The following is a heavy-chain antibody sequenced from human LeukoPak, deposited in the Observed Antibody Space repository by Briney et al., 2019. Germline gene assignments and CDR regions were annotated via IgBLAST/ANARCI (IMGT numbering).Heavy chain of an antibody. CDR3: ARSDYYGSGSYYMGYYFDY. D-gene: IGHD3-10*01. J-gene: IGHJ4*02. V-gene: IGHV3-48*03. Sequence: PGGSLRLSCAASGFTFSSYEMNWVRQAPGKGLEWVSYISSSGSTIYYADSVKGRFTISRDNAKNSLYLQMNSLRAEDTAVYYCARSDYYGSGSYYMGYYFDYWGQGTLVTVSS. CDR1: GFTFSSYE. CDR2: ISSSGSTI.